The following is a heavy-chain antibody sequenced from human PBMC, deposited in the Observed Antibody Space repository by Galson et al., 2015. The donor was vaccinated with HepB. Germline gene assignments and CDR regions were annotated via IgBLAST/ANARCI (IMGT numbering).Heavy chain of an antibody. V-gene: IGHV3-23*01. CDR2: ISVSGDST. CDR1: GFTFSYYA. J-gene: IGHJ3*02. CDR3: AKDYIWGSYRYSFDI. Sequence: SLRLSCAASGFTFSYYAMSWVRQAPGKGLEWVSLISVSGDSTYYADSVKGRFTISRDNSKNTLYLQMNSLRAEDTAVYYCAKDYIWGSYRYSFDIWGQGTMVTVSS. D-gene: IGHD3-16*02.